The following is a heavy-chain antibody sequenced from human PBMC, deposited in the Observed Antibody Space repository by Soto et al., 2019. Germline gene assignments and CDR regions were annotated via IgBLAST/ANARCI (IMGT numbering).Heavy chain of an antibody. V-gene: IGHV3-23*01. CDR2: ITGNGDTT. CDR1: GFTFINTG. CDR3: AKIDGYFDY. D-gene: IGHD3-22*01. Sequence: EVQVLQSGGGLVPPGGSLRLSCAGSGFTFINTGMSWVRQAPGQGLEWVSAITGNGDTTYYADSVKGRFTISSDNSKSTLYLQMNSLRAEDTSVDYCAKIDGYFDYWGQGTLVTVSS. J-gene: IGHJ4*02.